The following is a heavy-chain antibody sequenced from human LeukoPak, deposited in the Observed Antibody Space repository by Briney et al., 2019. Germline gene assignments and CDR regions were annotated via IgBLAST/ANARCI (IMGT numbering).Heavy chain of an antibody. CDR1: GFTVSNNY. CDR3: AKDFSLVVVPAATYYYYYYGMDV. D-gene: IGHD2-2*01. CDR2: ISGSGGST. Sequence: GGSLRLSCAASGFTVSNNYMSWVRQAPGKGLQWVSAISGSGGSTYYADSVKGRFTIPRDNSKNTLYLQMNSLRAEDTAVYYCAKDFSLVVVPAATYYYYYYGMDVWGQGTTVTVSS. V-gene: IGHV3-23*01. J-gene: IGHJ6*02.